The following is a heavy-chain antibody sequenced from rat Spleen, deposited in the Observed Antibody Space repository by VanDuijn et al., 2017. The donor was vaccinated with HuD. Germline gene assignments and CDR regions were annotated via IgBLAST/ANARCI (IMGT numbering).Heavy chain of an antibody. Sequence: EVQLEESGGGLVLPGRSLKVSCVASGFTFNKYWMALVRQAPAKGLEWIASISTGGDNTYYRDSVKGRFTISRDDAKNTQFLQMDSLRSEDTATYYCTRHGGLRNWFAYWGHGTLVTVSS. CDR2: ISTGGDNT. CDR3: TRHGGLRNWFAY. CDR1: GFTFNKYW. D-gene: IGHD4-1*01. V-gene: IGHV5S13*01. J-gene: IGHJ3*01.